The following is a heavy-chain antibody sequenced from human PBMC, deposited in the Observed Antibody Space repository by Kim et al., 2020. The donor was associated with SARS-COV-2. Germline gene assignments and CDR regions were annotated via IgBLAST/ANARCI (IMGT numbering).Heavy chain of an antibody. CDR3: ARDGGPLIHDAFDI. D-gene: IGHD3-16*01. V-gene: IGHV1-69*01. J-gene: IGHJ3*02. Sequence: AQKFQGRVTITADESTSTAYMELSSLRSEDTAVYYCARDGGPLIHDAFDIWGQGTMVTVSS.